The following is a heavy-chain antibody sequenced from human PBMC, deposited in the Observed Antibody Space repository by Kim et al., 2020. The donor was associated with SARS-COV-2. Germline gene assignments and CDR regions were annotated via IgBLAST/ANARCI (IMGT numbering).Heavy chain of an antibody. Sequence: GGSLRLSCAASGFTFSSYAMHWVRQAPGKGLEWVAVISYDGSNKYYADSVKGRFTISRDNSKNTLYLQMNSLRAEDTAVCYCARPYSGSYRGYFDYWGQGTLVTVSS. J-gene: IGHJ4*02. D-gene: IGHD1-26*01. CDR1: GFTFSSYA. V-gene: IGHV3-30*04. CDR3: ARPYSGSYRGYFDY. CDR2: ISYDGSNK.